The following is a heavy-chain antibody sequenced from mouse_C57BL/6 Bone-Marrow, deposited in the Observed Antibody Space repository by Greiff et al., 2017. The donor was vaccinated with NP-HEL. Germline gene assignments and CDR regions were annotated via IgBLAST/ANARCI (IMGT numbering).Heavy chain of an antibody. CDR2: INYDGSST. CDR3: ARETLSSYVDWYFDV. J-gene: IGHJ1*03. Sequence: EVKLEESEGGLVQPGSSMKLSCTASGFTFSDYYMAWVRQVPEKGLEWVANINYDGSSTYYLDSLKSRFIISRDNAKNILYLQMSSLKSEDTATYYCARETLSSYVDWYFDVWGTGTTVTVSS. D-gene: IGHD1-1*01. CDR1: GFTFSDYY. V-gene: IGHV5-16*01.